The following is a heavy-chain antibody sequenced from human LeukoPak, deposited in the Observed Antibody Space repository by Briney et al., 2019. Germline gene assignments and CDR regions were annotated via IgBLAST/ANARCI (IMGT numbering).Heavy chain of an antibody. CDR3: ARTGTTGYYYYGMDV. CDR2: IIPIFGTA. D-gene: IGHD1-1*01. V-gene: IGHV1-69*13. Sequence: ASVKVSCKASGGTFSSYAISWVRQAPGQGLEWMGGIIPIFGTANYAQKFQGRVTITADESTSTAYMELSSLRSEDTAVYYCARTGTTGYYYYGMDVWGQGTTVTVSS. CDR1: GGTFSSYA. J-gene: IGHJ6*02.